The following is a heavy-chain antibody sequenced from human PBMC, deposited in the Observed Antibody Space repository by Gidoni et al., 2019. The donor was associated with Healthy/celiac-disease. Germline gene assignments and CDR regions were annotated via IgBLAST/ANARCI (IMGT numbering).Heavy chain of an antibody. CDR3: ARGVGAAGTYYYYGMDV. Sequence: QVQLQESGPGRVKPSGTLSLTCAVSGGSISRSNWWSWVRQPPGKGLEWIGEIYHSGSTNYNPSLKSRVTISVDKSKNQFSLKLSSVTAADTAVYYCARGVGAAGTYYYYGMDVWGQGTTVTVSS. J-gene: IGHJ6*02. V-gene: IGHV4-4*02. CDR1: GGSISRSNW. D-gene: IGHD6-13*01. CDR2: IYHSGST.